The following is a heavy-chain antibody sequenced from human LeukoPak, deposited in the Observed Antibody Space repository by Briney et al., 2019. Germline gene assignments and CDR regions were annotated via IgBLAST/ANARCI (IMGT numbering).Heavy chain of an antibody. J-gene: IGHJ4*02. CDR2: IYYSGST. V-gene: IGHV4-30-4*01. D-gene: IGHD3-10*01. Sequence: PSQTLSLTCSVSGASIGSGDYYWSWIRQPPGKGLEWIGYIYYSGSTYYNPSLKSRVTISVDTSKNQFSLKLSSVTAADTAVYYCARVTGGSGSYYSPLHYHFDYWGQGTLVTVSS. CDR1: GASIGSGDYY. CDR3: ARVTGGSGSYYSPLHYHFDY.